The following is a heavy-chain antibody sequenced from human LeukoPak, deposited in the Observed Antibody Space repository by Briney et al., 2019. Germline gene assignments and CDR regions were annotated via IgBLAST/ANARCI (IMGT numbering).Heavy chain of an antibody. CDR2: ISSTTSSK. J-gene: IGHJ3*02. CDR1: GFTFSSYS. CDR3: ARDGTSMYSSSWTVIRPDAFDI. D-gene: IGHD6-13*01. V-gene: IGHV3-48*04. Sequence: PGGSLRLSCAASGFTFSSYSMNWVRQAPGKGLEWVSYISSTTSSKYYADSVKGRFTISRDNAKNSLYLQMNSLRAEDTAVYYCARDGTSMYSSSWTVIRPDAFDIWGQGTMVTVSS.